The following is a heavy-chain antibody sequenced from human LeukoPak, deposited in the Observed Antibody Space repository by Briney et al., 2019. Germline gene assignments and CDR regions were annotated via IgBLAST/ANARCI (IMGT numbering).Heavy chain of an antibody. J-gene: IGHJ4*02. CDR2: ISSSSSYI. V-gene: IGHV3-21*01. CDR3: ARDRGYSYGYGYDY. Sequence: PGGSLRLSCAASGFTFSSYAMSWVRQAPGKGLEWVSSISSSSSYIYYADSVKGRFTISRDNAKNSLYLQINSLRAEDTAVYYCARDRGYSYGYGYDYWGQGTLVTVSS. D-gene: IGHD5-18*01. CDR1: GFTFSSYA.